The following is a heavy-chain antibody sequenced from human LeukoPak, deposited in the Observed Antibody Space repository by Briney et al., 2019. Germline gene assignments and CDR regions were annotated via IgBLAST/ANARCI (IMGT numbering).Heavy chain of an antibody. V-gene: IGHV4-61*02. D-gene: IGHD3-10*01. CDR3: ARLGTDRELLWFGETYYYYYYYMDV. Sequence: PSETLSLTCTVSGGSISSSSYYWSWIRQPAGKGLEWIGRIYTSGSTNYNPSLKSRVTMSVDTSKNQFSLKLSSVTAADTAVYYCARLGTDRELLWFGETYYYYYYYMDVWGKGTTVTASS. CDR1: GGSISSSSYY. J-gene: IGHJ6*03. CDR2: IYTSGST.